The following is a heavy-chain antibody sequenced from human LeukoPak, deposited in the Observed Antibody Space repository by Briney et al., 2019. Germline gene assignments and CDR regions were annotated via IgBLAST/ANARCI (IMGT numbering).Heavy chain of an antibody. CDR2: ISYDGSNK. J-gene: IGHJ4*02. V-gene: IGHV3-30*18. D-gene: IGHD2-15*01. Sequence: GGSLRLSCAASGFTFSSYWMHWVRQAPGKGLEWVAVISYDGSNKYYADSVKGRFTISRDNSKNTLYLQMNSLRAEDTAVYYCAKTSVVAAIWLDYWGQGTLVTVSS. CDR3: AKTSVVAAIWLDY. CDR1: GFTFSSYW.